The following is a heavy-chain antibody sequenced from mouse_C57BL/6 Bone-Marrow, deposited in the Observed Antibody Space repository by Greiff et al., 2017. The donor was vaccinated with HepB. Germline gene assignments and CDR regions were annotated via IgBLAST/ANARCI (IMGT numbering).Heavy chain of an antibody. J-gene: IGHJ3*01. D-gene: IGHD4-1*01. Sequence: VKDRFTISRDDSESMLYLQMNNLKTEDTAMYYCVREGWDSWFAYWGQGTLVTVSA. V-gene: IGHV10-1*01. CDR3: VREGWDSWFAY.